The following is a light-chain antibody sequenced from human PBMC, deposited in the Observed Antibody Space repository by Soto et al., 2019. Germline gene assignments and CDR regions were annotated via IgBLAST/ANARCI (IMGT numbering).Light chain of an antibody. CDR3: QQYYSTPMYT. Sequence: DIVMTQSPDSLAVSLGERATIKCKSSQSVLYSSNNKNYLAWYQQKPGPPPKLLIYWASTRESGVPDRFSGSGSGTDFTLTISSLQAEDVAVYYCQQYYSTPMYTFGQGTKLEIK. CDR2: WAS. V-gene: IGKV4-1*01. CDR1: QSVLYSSNNKNY. J-gene: IGKJ2*01.